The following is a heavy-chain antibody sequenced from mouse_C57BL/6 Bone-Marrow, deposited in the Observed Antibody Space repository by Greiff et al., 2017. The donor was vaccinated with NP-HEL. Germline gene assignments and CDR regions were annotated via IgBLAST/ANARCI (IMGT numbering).Heavy chain of an antibody. CDR3: ARKEDGGYPSYWYFDV. D-gene: IGHD1-1*02. CDR1: GFSLTSYA. CDR2: IWTGGGT. Sequence: VQLVESGPGLVAPSQSLSITCTVSGFSLTSYAISWVRQPPGKGLEWLGVIWTGGGTNYNSALKSRLSISKDNSKSQVFLQMNSLQTDDTARYYCARKEDGGYPSYWYFDVWGTGTTVTVSS. J-gene: IGHJ1*03. V-gene: IGHV2-9-1*01.